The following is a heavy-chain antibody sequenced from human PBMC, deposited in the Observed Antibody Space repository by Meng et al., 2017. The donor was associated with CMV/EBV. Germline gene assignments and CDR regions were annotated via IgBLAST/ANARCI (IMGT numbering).Heavy chain of an antibody. D-gene: IGHD3-3*01. J-gene: IGHJ3*02. V-gene: IGHV3-48*03. CDR2: ISSSGSTT. Sequence: GGSLRLPCTGSGFTFGDYGMSWVRQAPGKGLEWVSYISSSGSTTHYAESVKGRFTISRDNAKNSVYLQMNTLRAEDTAVYYCARDVFRGEAFDIWGQGTMVTVSS. CDR3: ARDVFRGEAFDI. CDR1: GFTFGDYG.